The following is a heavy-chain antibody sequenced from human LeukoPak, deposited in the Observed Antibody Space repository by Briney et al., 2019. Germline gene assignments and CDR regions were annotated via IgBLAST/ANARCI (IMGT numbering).Heavy chain of an antibody. CDR2: ISSSVSTI. Sequence: GGSLRLSCAASGFTFSDYYMSWIRQAPGKGLEWVSYISSSVSTIYYADSVKGRFTISRDNAKNSLYLQMNSLRAEDTAVYYCARDYSGGNSFSAHWGQGTLVTVSS. J-gene: IGHJ4*02. D-gene: IGHD4-23*01. V-gene: IGHV3-11*04. CDR1: GFTFSDYY. CDR3: ARDYSGGNSFSAH.